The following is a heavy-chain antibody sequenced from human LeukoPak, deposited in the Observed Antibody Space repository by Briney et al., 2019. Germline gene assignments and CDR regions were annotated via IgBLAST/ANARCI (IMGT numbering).Heavy chain of an antibody. D-gene: IGHD1-26*01. CDR2: IYSGGSP. CDR3: ARIHIVGATADY. J-gene: IGHJ4*02. CDR1: GFTVRSSY. Sequence: PGGSLRLSCAASGFTVRSSYMSWVRQAPGKGLEWVSVIYSGGSPDYADSAKGRFTISTDNSKNTLYLQMNSLRAEDTAVYYCARIHIVGATADYWGQGTLVTVSS. V-gene: IGHV3-53*01.